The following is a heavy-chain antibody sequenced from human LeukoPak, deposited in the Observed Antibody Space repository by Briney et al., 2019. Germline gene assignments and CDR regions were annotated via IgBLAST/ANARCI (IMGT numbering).Heavy chain of an antibody. V-gene: IGHV3-21*01. Sequence: GGSLRLSCAASGFTFSSYTMNWVRQAPGKGLEWVSSISSSSSYIYYADSVKGRFTISRDNAINSLYLQMNSLRAEDTAVYYCARDSLGCSSTSCSDYWGQGTLVTVSS. D-gene: IGHD2-2*01. CDR1: GFTFSSYT. CDR2: ISSSSSYI. CDR3: ARDSLGCSSTSCSDY. J-gene: IGHJ4*02.